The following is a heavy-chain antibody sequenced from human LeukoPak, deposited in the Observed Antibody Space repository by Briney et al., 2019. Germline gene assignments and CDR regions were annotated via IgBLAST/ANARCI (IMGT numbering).Heavy chain of an antibody. CDR2: MNPNSGNT. V-gene: IGHV1-8*01. CDR1: GYTFTSYD. D-gene: IGHD3-22*01. Sequence: EASVKVSCKASGYTFTSYDINWVRQATGQGLEWMGWMNPNSGNTGYAQKFQGRVTMTRNTSISTAYMELSSLRSEDTAVYYCARANTRRITMIVVVPAHDAFDIWGQGTMVTVSS. J-gene: IGHJ3*02. CDR3: ARANTRRITMIVVVPAHDAFDI.